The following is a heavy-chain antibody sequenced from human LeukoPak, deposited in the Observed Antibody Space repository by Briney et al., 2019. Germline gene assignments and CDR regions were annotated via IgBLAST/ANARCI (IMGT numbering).Heavy chain of an antibody. CDR2: ITGSGDST. J-gene: IGHJ4*02. D-gene: IGHD1-1*01. CDR1: GFTFSSYA. Sequence: GGSLRLSCAASGFTFSSYAMSWVRQAPGKGLEWVPAITGSGDSTYYADSVKGRFTISRDNSKNTLYLQMNSLRAEDTAVYYCAKDIPLSGISGYYFDYWGQGTLVTVSS. CDR3: AKDIPLSGISGYYFDY. V-gene: IGHV3-23*01.